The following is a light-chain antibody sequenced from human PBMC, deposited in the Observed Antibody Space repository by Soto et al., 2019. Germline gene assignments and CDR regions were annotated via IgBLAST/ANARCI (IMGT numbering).Light chain of an antibody. J-gene: IGKJ1*01. Sequence: DIQMTQSPSSLSASVGDRVTITCRASQDIRNDLGWYQQIPGKAPKRLIYAASSLQSGVPSRFSGSGSGTEFTLTISSLQPEDFATYYCLQHISYPWTFGQETKVDIK. CDR3: LQHISYPWT. V-gene: IGKV1-17*01. CDR1: QDIRND. CDR2: AAS.